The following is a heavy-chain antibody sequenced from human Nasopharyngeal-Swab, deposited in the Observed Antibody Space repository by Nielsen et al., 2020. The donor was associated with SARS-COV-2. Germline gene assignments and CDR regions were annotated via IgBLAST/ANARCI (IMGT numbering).Heavy chain of an antibody. J-gene: IGHJ4*02. Sequence: GESLKISCAASGFTFSSYAMHWVRQAPGKGLEYVSAISSNGGSTYSANSVKGRFTITSDNSKNTLYLQMRSLRAENMAVYYCARVVVATTLDYWGQGTLVTGSS. CDR1: GFTFSSYA. CDR2: ISSNGGST. D-gene: IGHD2-15*01. V-gene: IGHV3-64*01. CDR3: ARVVVATTLDY.